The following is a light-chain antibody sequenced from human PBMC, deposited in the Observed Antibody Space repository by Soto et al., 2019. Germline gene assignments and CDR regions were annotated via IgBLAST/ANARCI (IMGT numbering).Light chain of an antibody. CDR1: QGISSY. CDR2: AAS. V-gene: IGKV1-8*01. J-gene: IGKJ5*01. CDR3: QQYYSQPIT. Sequence: AILMTQSPSSLSASTGERVTITCRASQGISSYLPWYHQNPGKAPKLLFYAASTLQSGVPSRFTGSGSGTDFTLTISCLHSEDFPTYSCQQYYSQPITFGPGTRLE.